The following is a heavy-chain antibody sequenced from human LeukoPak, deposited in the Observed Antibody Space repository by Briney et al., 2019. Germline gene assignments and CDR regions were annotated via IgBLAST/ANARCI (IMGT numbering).Heavy chain of an antibody. CDR1: GYMFTKYY. Sequence: ASVKVSCKASGYMFTKYYMHWVRQAPGQGLEWMGTINPNGGDTYYAQKFQGRVTMTTDTSTTTAYMELRSLRSDDTAVYYCARAGAVVDNWFDPWGQGTLVTVSS. D-gene: IGHD2-15*01. CDR3: ARAGAVVDNWFDP. V-gene: IGHV1-46*01. CDR2: INPNGGDT. J-gene: IGHJ5*02.